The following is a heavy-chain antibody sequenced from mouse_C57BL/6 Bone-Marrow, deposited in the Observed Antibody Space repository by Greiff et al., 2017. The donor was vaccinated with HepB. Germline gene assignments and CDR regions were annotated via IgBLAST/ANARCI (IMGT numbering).Heavy chain of an antibody. J-gene: IGHJ1*03. V-gene: IGHV1-50*01. D-gene: IGHD1-1*02. Sequence: QVQLQQPGAEFVKPGASVKLSCKASGYTFTSYWMQWVKQRPGQGLEWIGEIDPSDSYINYNQKFKGKATLTVDTSSSTAYMQLSSLTSEDSAVYYCARGDYLWYFDVWGTGTTVTVSS. CDR1: GYTFTSYW. CDR2: IDPSDSYI. CDR3: ARGDYLWYFDV.